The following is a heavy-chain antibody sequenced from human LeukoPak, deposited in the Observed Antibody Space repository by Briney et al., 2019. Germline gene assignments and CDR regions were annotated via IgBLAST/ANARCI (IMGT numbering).Heavy chain of an antibody. J-gene: IGHJ4*02. CDR3: ARAGYSSSWFESYFDY. V-gene: IGHV1-69*13. Sequence: GASVKVSCKASGGTFSSYAISWVRQAPGQGLEWMGGIIPIFGTANYAQKFQGRVTITADESTSTAYVELSSLGSEDTAVYYCARAGYSSSWFESYFDYWGQGTLVTVSS. CDR2: IIPIFGTA. D-gene: IGHD6-13*01. CDR1: GGTFSSYA.